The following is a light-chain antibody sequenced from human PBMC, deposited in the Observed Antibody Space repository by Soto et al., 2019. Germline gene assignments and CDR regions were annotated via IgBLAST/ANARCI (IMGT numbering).Light chain of an antibody. Sequence: QSVLTQPRSVSGSPGQAVTMSCTGTSSDVADYNYVSWYEQHPGKAPKFIIYEVSKRPSGVPDRFSGSKSGNTASLTISVLQAEDEADYYCCSYAGTYPVVFGVGTKLTVL. CDR3: CSYAGTYPVV. V-gene: IGLV2-11*01. CDR2: EVS. CDR1: SSDVADYNY. J-gene: IGLJ2*01.